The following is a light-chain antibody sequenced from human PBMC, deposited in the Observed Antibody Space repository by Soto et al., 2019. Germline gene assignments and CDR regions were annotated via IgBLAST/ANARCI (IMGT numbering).Light chain of an antibody. CDR3: QQYGTSPRT. J-gene: IGKJ3*01. Sequence: EIVLTQSPGTLSLSPGERANISCRSIHIFSTTYLAWYQKKPGQDPRLLIYDAVTRATGIPDRFSGRVSGTDFNLTISRLETEEFALYYCQQYGTSPRTVGPGTKVDIK. V-gene: IGKV3-20*01. CDR1: HIFSTTY. CDR2: DAV.